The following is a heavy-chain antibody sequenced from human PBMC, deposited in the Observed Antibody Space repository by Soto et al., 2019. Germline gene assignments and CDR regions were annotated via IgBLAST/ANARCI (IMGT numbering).Heavy chain of an antibody. CDR2: MYPGDSDT. D-gene: IGHD3-22*01. CDR1: GYDFNTNW. CDR3: ARLPRDCNKNSRYYADH. J-gene: IGHJ4*02. Sequence: PVESVTISCRVSGYDFNTNWFVWVLQLPGRGLEWVGIMYPGDSDTRLHPSLQGHVTLSADVTVSTAFLQWRTLKTSDSGMYFCARLPRDCNKNSRYYADHWGQGTSVTVSS. V-gene: IGHV5-51*01.